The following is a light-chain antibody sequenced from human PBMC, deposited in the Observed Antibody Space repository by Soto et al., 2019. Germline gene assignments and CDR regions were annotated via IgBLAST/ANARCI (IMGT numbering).Light chain of an antibody. J-gene: IGKJ1*01. CDR2: GAS. V-gene: IGKV3-15*01. CDR1: QSVGST. CDR3: QQYNNWPPWT. Sequence: EIVMTQSPAAVSVSPGERATLSCRASQSVGSTLAWYQQKPGQAPRLLIYGASTRATGIPARFSGSGSGTEFTLTISSLQSEDFAVYYCQQYNNWPPWTFGQGTKVDIK.